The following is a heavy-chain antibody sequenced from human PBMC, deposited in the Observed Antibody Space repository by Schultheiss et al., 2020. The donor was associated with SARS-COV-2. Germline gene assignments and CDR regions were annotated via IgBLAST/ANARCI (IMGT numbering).Heavy chain of an antibody. Sequence: LSLTCAASGFTFSSYAMHWVRQAPGKGLEWVSGISWNSGSIGYADSVKGRFTISRDNAKNTLYLQMNSLRAEDTAVYYCARVYYYDSSGYRDWGQGTLVTVSS. J-gene: IGHJ4*02. V-gene: IGHV3-9*01. CDR3: ARVYYYDSSGYRD. CDR2: ISWNSGSI. CDR1: GFTFSSYA. D-gene: IGHD3-22*01.